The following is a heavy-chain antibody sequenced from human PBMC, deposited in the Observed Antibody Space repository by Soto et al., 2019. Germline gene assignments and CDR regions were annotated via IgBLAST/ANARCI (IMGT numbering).Heavy chain of an antibody. CDR1: GGSFSGYY. CDR2: INHSGST. CDR3: ARGVSSSWTRGNWFDP. Sequence: QVQLQQWGAGLLKPSETLSLTCAVYGGSFSGYYWSWIRQPPGKGLEWIGEINHSGSTNYNPSLTSRVTISVDTSKNQFSLKLSSVTAADTAVYYCARGVSSSWTRGNWFDPWGQGTLVTVSS. V-gene: IGHV4-34*01. D-gene: IGHD6-13*01. J-gene: IGHJ5*02.